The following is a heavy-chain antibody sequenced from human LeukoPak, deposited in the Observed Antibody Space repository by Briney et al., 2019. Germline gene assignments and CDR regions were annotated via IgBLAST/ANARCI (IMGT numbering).Heavy chain of an antibody. J-gene: IGHJ5*02. CDR3: AKGRLDCSSTSCYRIFDP. CDR1: GFTFSSYA. V-gene: IGHV3-23*01. Sequence: GGSLRLSCAASGFTFSSYAMSWVRQAPGKGLEWVSAISGSGGSTYYADSVKGRFTISRDNSKNTLYLQMNSLRAEDTAVYYCAKGRLDCSSTSCYRIFDPWGQGTLVTVSS. CDR2: ISGSGGST. D-gene: IGHD2-2*01.